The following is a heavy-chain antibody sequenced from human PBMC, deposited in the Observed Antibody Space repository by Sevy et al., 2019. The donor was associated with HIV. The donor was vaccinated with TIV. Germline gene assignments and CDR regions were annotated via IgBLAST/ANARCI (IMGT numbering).Heavy chain of an antibody. CDR3: VAANTWQDY. J-gene: IGHJ4*02. Sequence: GGSLRLSCAASGFTFSSYWMHWVRQAPGKGPVWVSGVNSDGSSTNYADSVKGRFTMSRDSAKNTLYLQMNSLRIEDTAVHFCVAANTWQDYWGQGTLVTVSS. CDR2: VNSDGSST. CDR1: GFTFSSYW. D-gene: IGHD2-15*01. V-gene: IGHV3-74*01.